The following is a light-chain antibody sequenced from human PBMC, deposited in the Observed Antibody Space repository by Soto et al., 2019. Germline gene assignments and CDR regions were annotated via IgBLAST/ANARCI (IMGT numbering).Light chain of an antibody. CDR1: ISDVGGYNS. CDR3: SSYTSRGTYV. J-gene: IGLJ1*01. V-gene: IGLV2-14*01. CDR2: EVS. Sequence: QSALTQPASVSGSPGQSLTISCTGTISDVGGYNSVSWYQQHPGKAPKLVIYEVSHRPSGLSNRFSGSKSGNTASLTISGFQPEDEADYSCSSYTSRGTYVFVTGTKVTVL.